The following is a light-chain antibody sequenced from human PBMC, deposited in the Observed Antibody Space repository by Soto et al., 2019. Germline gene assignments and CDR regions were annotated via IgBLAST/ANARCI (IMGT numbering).Light chain of an antibody. CDR1: SSDVGGYNY. Sequence: QSGLTQPRSGSGSPGQSITISCTGTSSDVGGYNYVSWYQQHPGKAPKLMIYDVSNRPSGVSNRFSGSKSGSTASLTISGLQAEDEADYYCSSYTSSSTPPYVFGTGTKVTVL. V-gene: IGLV2-14*01. J-gene: IGLJ1*01. CDR2: DVS. CDR3: SSYTSSSTPPYV.